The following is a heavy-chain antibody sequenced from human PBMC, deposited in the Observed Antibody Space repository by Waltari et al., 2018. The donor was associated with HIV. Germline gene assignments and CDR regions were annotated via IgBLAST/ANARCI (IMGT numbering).Heavy chain of an antibody. Sequence: QVQLVQSGAEVRKPGASVTISCKTDGHGFGSVHMHWVREDGGRGLEWMGRSNPNGGSTAYAQKFQGRISMTKDSSSGTVYLSISSLTSEDTALYVCAQGRVHIRTYLDPWGQGTLITVSS. CDR3: AQGRVHIRTYLDP. J-gene: IGHJ5*02. CDR1: GHGFGSVH. D-gene: IGHD6-6*01. CDR2: SNPNGGST. V-gene: IGHV1-46*03.